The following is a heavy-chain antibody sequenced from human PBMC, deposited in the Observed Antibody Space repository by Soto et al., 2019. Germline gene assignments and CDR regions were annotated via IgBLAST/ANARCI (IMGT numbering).Heavy chain of an antibody. CDR1: GFTFSSYA. CDR3: AKDLTEDFWSGYRTPYYYYGMDV. J-gene: IGHJ6*02. Sequence: GGSLRLSCAASGFTFSSYAMSWVRQAPGKGLEWVSAISGSGGSTYYADSVKGRFTISRDNSKNTLYLQMNSLRAEDTAVYYCAKDLTEDFWSGYRTPYYYYGMDVWGQGTTVTVSS. V-gene: IGHV3-23*01. D-gene: IGHD3-3*01. CDR2: ISGSGGST.